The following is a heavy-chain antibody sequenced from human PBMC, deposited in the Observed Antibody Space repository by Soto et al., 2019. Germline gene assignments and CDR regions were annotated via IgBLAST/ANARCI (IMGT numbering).Heavy chain of an antibody. D-gene: IGHD1-26*01. CDR2: IINKANSYTT. J-gene: IGHJ4*01. V-gene: IGHV3-72*01. CDR1: VFTFSDHY. CDR3: ARESGKGAYFDF. Sequence: EVQLVESGGGLVQPGGSQRLSCAASVFTFSDHYMDWVRQAPGKGLEWVGRIINKANSYTTDYAASVKGRFTISRDDSKYSLYLQLNSLKTEDTAIYYCARESGKGAYFDFWGHGTLATVSS.